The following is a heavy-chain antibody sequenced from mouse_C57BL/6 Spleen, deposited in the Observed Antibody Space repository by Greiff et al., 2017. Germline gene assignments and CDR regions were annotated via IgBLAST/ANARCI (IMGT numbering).Heavy chain of an antibody. Sequence: VQLQQPGAELVQPGASVKLSCKASGYTFTSYWMHWVKQRPGQGLEWIGMIHTNSGSTNYNEPFKSKATLTVDKSSSTAYMQLSSLTSEDSAVYYCARGVITTVVATDYWGQGTTLTVSS. D-gene: IGHD1-1*01. CDR3: ARGVITTVVATDY. CDR1: GYTFTSYW. CDR2: IHTNSGST. V-gene: IGHV1-64*01. J-gene: IGHJ2*01.